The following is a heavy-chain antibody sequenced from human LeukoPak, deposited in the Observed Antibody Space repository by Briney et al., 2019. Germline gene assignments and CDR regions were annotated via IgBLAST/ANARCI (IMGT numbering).Heavy chain of an antibody. Sequence: PGGSLRLSCAASGFTFSSYGMHWVRQAPGKGLEWVAVIWYDGSNKYYADSVKGRFTISRDNSKNTLYLQMNSLRAEDTAVYYCARDYGDGYKYPGWGQGTLVTVSS. CDR2: IWYDGSNK. CDR1: GFTFSSYG. V-gene: IGHV3-33*08. J-gene: IGHJ4*02. D-gene: IGHD5-24*01. CDR3: ARDYGDGYKYPG.